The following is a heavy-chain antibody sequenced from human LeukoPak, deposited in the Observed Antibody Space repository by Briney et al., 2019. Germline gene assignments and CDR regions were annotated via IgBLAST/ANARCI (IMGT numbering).Heavy chain of an antibody. D-gene: IGHD4-17*01. CDR3: ATLDYGGHY. CDR1: GGSISRYY. CDR2: VYTSGST. J-gene: IGHJ4*02. V-gene: IGHV4-4*07. Sequence: SETLSLTCTVSGGSISRYYWSWIRQPAGKGLEWIGSVYTSGSTNYNPSLKSRVTISLDKSKNQFSLKLSSVTAADTAVYYCATLDYGGHYWGQGTLVIVSS.